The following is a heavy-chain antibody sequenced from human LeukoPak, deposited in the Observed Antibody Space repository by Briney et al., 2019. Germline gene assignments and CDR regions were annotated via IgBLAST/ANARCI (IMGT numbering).Heavy chain of an antibody. J-gene: IGHJ5*02. CDR2: INHSGST. Sequence: SETLSLTCAVYGGSFSGYYWSWIRQPPGKGLEWIGEINHSGSTNYNPSLKSRVTISVDTSKNQFSLKLSSVTAADTAVYYCARGRLDYYGSGSAGWFDPWDQGTLVTVSS. CDR3: ARGRLDYYGSGSAGWFDP. V-gene: IGHV4-34*01. CDR1: GGSFSGYY. D-gene: IGHD3-10*01.